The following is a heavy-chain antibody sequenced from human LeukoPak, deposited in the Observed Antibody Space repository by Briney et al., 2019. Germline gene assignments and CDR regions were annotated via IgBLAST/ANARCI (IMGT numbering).Heavy chain of an antibody. D-gene: IGHD2-2*01. CDR3: AKLVDIVVVPAANFDY. CDR1: GFTFSSYA. V-gene: IGHV3-23*01. Sequence: GGSLRLSCAASGFTFSSYAMSWVRQAPGKGLEWVSAISGSGGSTYYADSVKDRFTISRDNSKNTLYLQMNSLRAEDTAVYYCAKLVDIVVVPAANFDYWGQGTLVTVSS. CDR2: ISGSGGST. J-gene: IGHJ4*02.